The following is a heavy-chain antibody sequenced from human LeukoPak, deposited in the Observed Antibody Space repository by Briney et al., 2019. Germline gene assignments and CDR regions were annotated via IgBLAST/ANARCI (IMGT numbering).Heavy chain of an antibody. CDR3: AGGGDWKYFHY. D-gene: IGHD2-21*02. Sequence: NPSETLSLTCTVSGGSISNYYWSWIRQPPGKGLEWIGYRYYSGSTNYNPSLISRVTISVDTSRNQFSLKLTSVTAADTAVYFCAGGGDWKYFHYWGQGALVTVSS. CDR1: GGSISNYY. CDR2: RYYSGST. V-gene: IGHV4-59*01. J-gene: IGHJ4*02.